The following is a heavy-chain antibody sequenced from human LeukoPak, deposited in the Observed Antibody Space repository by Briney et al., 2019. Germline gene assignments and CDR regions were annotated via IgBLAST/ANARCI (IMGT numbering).Heavy chain of an antibody. CDR2: IIPIFGTA. CDR3: ARGVSLDYCSSTSCYRFDY. V-gene: IGHV1-69*01. Sequence: SVKVSCKASLVTFSSYAISWVRQAPGQGLEWMGGIIPIFGTANYAQTFQGRVTITAEESTRTAYRALTSLRSEDTAVYYCARGVSLDYCSSTSCYRFDYWGQGTLVTVSS. CDR1: LVTFSSYA. D-gene: IGHD2-2*02. J-gene: IGHJ4*02.